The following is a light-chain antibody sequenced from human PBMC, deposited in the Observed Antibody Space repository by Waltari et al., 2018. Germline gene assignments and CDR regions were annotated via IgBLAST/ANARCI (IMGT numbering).Light chain of an antibody. J-gene: IGKJ4*01. Sequence: IVLTQSPATLSLSPGERATLSCRASQCVSSYLAWYQQKSGQAPRLPIYDASNRATGIPARFSGGGSGTDFTLTISSLAPEDFAVYYCQQRSDWLLTFGGGTKVEIK. CDR2: DAS. CDR1: QCVSSY. CDR3: QQRSDWLLT. V-gene: IGKV3-11*01.